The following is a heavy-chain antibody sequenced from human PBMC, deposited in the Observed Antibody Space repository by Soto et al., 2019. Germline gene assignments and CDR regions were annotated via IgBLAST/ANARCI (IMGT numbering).Heavy chain of an antibody. CDR2: MSGANEDR. Sequence: DVHLVESGGGLVQPGGSLRLSCATSGFIFSDFAMTWVRQAPGMGLEWVSAMSGANEDRGYAVSGKGRFTISRDNSKNTLYLQLNSLRAEDTAIYYCAKDGGDGYHRLYWGQGTLVTVSS. D-gene: IGHD3-16*01. V-gene: IGHV3-23*04. CDR3: AKDGGDGYHRLY. CDR1: GFIFSDFA. J-gene: IGHJ4*02.